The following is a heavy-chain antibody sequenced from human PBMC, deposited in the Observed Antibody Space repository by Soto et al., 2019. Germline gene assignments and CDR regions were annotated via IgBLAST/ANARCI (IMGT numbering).Heavy chain of an antibody. D-gene: IGHD5-18*01. J-gene: IGHJ4*02. CDR1: GFTFSPYA. Sequence: PGGSLRLSCAASGFTFSPYAMHWVRQAPGKGLEWMAFISSDGSNKYYADSVKGRFTISRDNSKNTVYLQMNSLRGGDTAMYYCARARGYTYHFDYWGQGTLVTVSS. CDR2: ISSDGSNK. CDR3: ARARGYTYHFDY. V-gene: IGHV3-30-3*01.